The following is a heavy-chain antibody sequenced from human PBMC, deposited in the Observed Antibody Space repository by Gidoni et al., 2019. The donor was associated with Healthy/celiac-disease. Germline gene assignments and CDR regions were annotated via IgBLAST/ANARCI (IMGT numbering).Heavy chain of an antibody. CDR3: ARDRGVAAAPLPFDY. D-gene: IGHD6-13*01. V-gene: IGHV3-21*01. J-gene: IGHJ4*02. CDR1: GFTFSSYS. CDR2: ISSSSSYI. Sequence: EVQLVESGGGLVKPGGSLRLSCAASGFTFSSYSMNWVRQAPGKGLEWVSSISSSSSYIYYADSVKGRFTISRDNAKNSLYLQMNSLRAEDTAVYYCARDRGVAAAPLPFDYWGQGTLVTVSS.